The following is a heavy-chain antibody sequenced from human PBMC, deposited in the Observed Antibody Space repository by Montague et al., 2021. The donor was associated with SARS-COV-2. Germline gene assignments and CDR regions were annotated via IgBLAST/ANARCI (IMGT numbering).Heavy chain of an antibody. CDR3: VATYNGNWYSFDY. V-gene: IGHV4-39*01. CDR1: GGSFSSGDSY. J-gene: IGHJ4*02. Sequence: SETLSLTCSVSGGSFSSGDSYWGWLRQAPGKGLEWIGDLHYAGSAYYNPSLRSRVTISADTSKNQFSLKLNSVTAADTAVYYCVATYNGNWYSFDYWGQGTLATVSS. D-gene: IGHD6-13*01. CDR2: LHYAGSA.